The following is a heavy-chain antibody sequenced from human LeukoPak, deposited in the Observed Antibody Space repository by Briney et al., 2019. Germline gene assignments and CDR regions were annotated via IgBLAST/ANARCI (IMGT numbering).Heavy chain of an antibody. V-gene: IGHV3-72*01. D-gene: IGHD1-26*01. CDR2: TRNKANSYTT. Sequence: GGSLRLSCAASGFTFSDHYMDWVRQAPGKGLEWVGRTRNKANSYTTECAASVKGRFTISRDDSKNSLYLQMNSLKTEDTAVYYCASYSGIKDAFDIWGQGTMVTVSS. CDR1: GFTFSDHY. CDR3: ASYSGIKDAFDI. J-gene: IGHJ3*02.